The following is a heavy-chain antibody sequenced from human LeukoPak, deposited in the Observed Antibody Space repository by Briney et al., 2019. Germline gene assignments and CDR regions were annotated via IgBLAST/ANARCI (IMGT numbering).Heavy chain of an antibody. CDR3: AREGRGRNSYGDYYYYGIDV. Sequence: SETLSLTCTVSGGSISSFYWNWIRPSPGKGLEWIGYIHYSGSTNYNPSLKSRVTLSLDAFNNEVSLKLSSVTAADTAVYYCAREGRGRNSYGDYYYYGIDVWGQGTTVSVSS. CDR2: IHYSGST. CDR1: GGSISSFY. V-gene: IGHV4-59*01. J-gene: IGHJ6*02. D-gene: IGHD5-18*01.